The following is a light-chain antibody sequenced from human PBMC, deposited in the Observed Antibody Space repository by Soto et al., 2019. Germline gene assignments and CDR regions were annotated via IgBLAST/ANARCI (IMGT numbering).Light chain of an antibody. J-gene: IGKJ2*01. V-gene: IGKV3-20*01. Sequence: EIVLTQSPGTLSLSPGKRATVSCRASQSVNSGYLAWYQQRPGQAPRLPIYGASNRAAGIPDRFSGSGSGTDFTLTISRLEPEDFAMYYCQQYGSSMYTFGQGTNLEIK. CDR1: QSVNSGY. CDR2: GAS. CDR3: QQYGSSMYT.